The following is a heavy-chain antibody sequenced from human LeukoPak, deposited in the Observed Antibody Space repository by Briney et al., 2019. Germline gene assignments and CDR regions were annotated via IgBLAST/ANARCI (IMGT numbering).Heavy chain of an antibody. Sequence: SQTLSLTCTVSSGSISSGGYYWSWIRQPPGKGLEWIGYIYYSGSTYYNPSLKSRVTISVDTSKNQFSLKLSSVTAADTAVYYCARVGDLSNPFDYCGQETLVTVSS. CDR3: ARVGDLSNPFDY. V-gene: IGHV4-31*03. CDR1: SGSISSGGYY. D-gene: IGHD4-11*01. J-gene: IGHJ4*02. CDR2: IYYSGST.